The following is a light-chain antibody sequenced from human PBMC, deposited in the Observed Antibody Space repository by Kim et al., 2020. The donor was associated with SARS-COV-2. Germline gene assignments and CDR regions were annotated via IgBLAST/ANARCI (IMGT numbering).Light chain of an antibody. V-gene: IGKV3-20*01. J-gene: IGKJ4*01. CDR2: GAS. Sequence: SPEERATLCGRARQSVSSSYLAWYQQKPGQAPRLLIYGASSRATGIPDRFSGSGSGTDFTLTISRLEPEDFAVYYCQQYGSSPLTFGGGTKVDIK. CDR1: QSVSSSY. CDR3: QQYGSSPLT.